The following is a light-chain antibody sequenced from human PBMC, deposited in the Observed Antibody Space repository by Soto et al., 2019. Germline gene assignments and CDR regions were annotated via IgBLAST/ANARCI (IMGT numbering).Light chain of an antibody. CDR2: EVS. CDR3: SSSTTTTAWV. V-gene: IGLV2-14*01. CDR1: SRAVGSYRY. J-gene: IGLJ3*02. Sequence: QSALTQPASVSGSPGQSITISCTGSSRAVGSYRYVSWFQQHPGRAPKLIIYEVSNRPSGVSDRVSGSKSGNTASLTISGLNSEDEADYHCSSSTTTTAWVFGGGTKLTVL.